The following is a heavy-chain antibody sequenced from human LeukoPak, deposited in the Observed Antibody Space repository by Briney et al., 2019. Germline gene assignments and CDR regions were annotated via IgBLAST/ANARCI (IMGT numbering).Heavy chain of an antibody. CDR2: ISGSGGST. CDR1: GFTFSSYA. D-gene: IGHD3-10*01. CDR3: AKDGRGYYGSGSYF. V-gene: IGHV3-23*01. J-gene: IGHJ4*02. Sequence: GGSPRLSCAASGFTFSSYAMSWVRQAPGKGLEWVSAISGSGGSTYYADSVKGRFTISRDNSKNTLYLQMNSLRAEDTAVYYCAKDGRGYYGSGSYFWGQGTLVTVSS.